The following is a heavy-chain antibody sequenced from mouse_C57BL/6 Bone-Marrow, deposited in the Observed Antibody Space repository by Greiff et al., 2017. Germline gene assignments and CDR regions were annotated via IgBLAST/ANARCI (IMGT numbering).Heavy chain of an antibody. Sequence: VESGEGLVKPGGSLKLSCAASGFTFSSYAMSWVRQTPEKRLEWVAYISSGGDYIYYADTVKGRFTISRDNARNTLYLQMSSLKSEDTAMYYCTSPSTMITTGYFDVWGTGTTVTVSS. V-gene: IGHV5-9-1*02. CDR3: TSPSTMITTGYFDV. D-gene: IGHD2-4*01. CDR1: GFTFSSYA. CDR2: ISSGGDYI. J-gene: IGHJ1*03.